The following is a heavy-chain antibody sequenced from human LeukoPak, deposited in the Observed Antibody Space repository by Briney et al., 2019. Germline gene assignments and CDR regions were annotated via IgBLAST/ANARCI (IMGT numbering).Heavy chain of an antibody. Sequence: SVKVSCTASGFTFTSSAVQWVRQARGQRLEWIGWIVVGSGNTNYAQKFQERVTITRDMSTSTAYMELSSLRSEDTAVYYCAAHIYYDSSGYILHYYGMDVWGQGTMVTVS. CDR3: AAHIYYDSSGYILHYYGMDV. CDR2: IVVGSGNT. J-gene: IGHJ6*02. D-gene: IGHD3-22*01. V-gene: IGHV1-58*01. CDR1: GFTFTSSA.